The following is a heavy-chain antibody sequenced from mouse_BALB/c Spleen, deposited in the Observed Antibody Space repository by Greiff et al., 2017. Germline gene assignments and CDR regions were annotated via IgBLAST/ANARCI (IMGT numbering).Heavy chain of an antibody. Sequence: VMLVESGPGLVQPSQSLSITCTVSGFSLTSYGVHWVRQSPGKGLEWLGVIWSGGSTDYNAAFISRLSISKDNSKSQVFFKMNSLQANDTAIYYCARNADGNSAWFAYWGQGTLVTVSA. D-gene: IGHD2-1*01. V-gene: IGHV2-2*02. CDR1: GFSLTSYG. CDR2: IWSGGST. CDR3: ARNADGNSAWFAY. J-gene: IGHJ3*01.